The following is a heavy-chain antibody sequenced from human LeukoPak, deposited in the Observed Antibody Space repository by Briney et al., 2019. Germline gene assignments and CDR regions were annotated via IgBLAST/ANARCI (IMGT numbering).Heavy chain of an antibody. CDR1: GFTFSSYS. Sequence: GGSLRLSCAASGFTFSSYSMNWVRQAPGKGLEWVSSISSSSSYIYYADSVKGRFTISRDNAKNSLYLQMNSLRAEDTAVYYCARGGLWIQLWADAFDIWGQGTMVTVSS. D-gene: IGHD5-18*01. J-gene: IGHJ3*02. CDR2: ISSSSSYI. CDR3: ARGGLWIQLWADAFDI. V-gene: IGHV3-21*01.